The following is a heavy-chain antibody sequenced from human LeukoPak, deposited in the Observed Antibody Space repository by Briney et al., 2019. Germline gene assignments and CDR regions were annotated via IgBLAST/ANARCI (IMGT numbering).Heavy chain of an antibody. CDR1: GGSFSGYY. Sequence: SETLSLTCTVYGGSFSGYYWSWIRQPPGKGLEWIGEINHSGSTNYNPSLKSRVTISVDTSKNQFSLKLSSVTAADTAVYYCARGRRYSYPYFDPWGQGTLVTVSS. CDR2: INHSGST. D-gene: IGHD5-18*01. V-gene: IGHV4-34*01. J-gene: IGHJ5*02. CDR3: ARGRRYSYPYFDP.